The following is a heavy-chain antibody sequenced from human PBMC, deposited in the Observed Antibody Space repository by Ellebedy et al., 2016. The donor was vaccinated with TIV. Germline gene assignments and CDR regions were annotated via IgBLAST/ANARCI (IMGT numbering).Heavy chain of an antibody. CDR2: IIPIFGTA. V-gene: IGHV1-69*13. CDR3: AREIMVRGVMPHPLYYFDY. CDR1: GGTFSSYA. Sequence: SVKVSCXASGGTFSSYAISWVRQAPGQGLEWMGGIIPIFGTANYAQKFQGRVTITADESTSTAYMELSSLRSEDTAVYYCAREIMVRGVMPHPLYYFDYWGQGTLVTVSS. D-gene: IGHD3-10*01. J-gene: IGHJ4*02.